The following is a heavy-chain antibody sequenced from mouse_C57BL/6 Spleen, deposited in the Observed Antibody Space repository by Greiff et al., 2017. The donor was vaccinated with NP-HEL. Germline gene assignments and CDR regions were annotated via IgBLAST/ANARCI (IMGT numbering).Heavy chain of an antibody. CDR2: ISSGSSTI. V-gene: IGHV5-17*01. Sequence: DVQLVESGGGLVKPGGSLKLSCAASGFTFSDYGMHWVRQAPEKGLEWVAYISSGSSTIYYADTVKGRFTISRDNAKNTLFLQMTSLRSEDTAMYYCARQEVYDGYSWFAYWGQGTRVTVSA. CDR1: GFTFSDYG. CDR3: ARQEVYDGYSWFAY. J-gene: IGHJ3*01. D-gene: IGHD2-3*01.